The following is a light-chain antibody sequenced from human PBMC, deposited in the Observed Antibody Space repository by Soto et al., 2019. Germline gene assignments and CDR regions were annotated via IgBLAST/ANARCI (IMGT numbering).Light chain of an antibody. Sequence: EIVMTQSPATLSVSPGERATLSCRASQSVSSNLAWYQQKRGQAPSLLIYSASTRATGIAARFSGSGSGTELTITISSLQSEDFEVYYCQQYNDWPQTFGQGTKVDIK. CDR3: QQYNDWPQT. CDR2: SAS. V-gene: IGKV3-15*01. J-gene: IGKJ1*01. CDR1: QSVSSN.